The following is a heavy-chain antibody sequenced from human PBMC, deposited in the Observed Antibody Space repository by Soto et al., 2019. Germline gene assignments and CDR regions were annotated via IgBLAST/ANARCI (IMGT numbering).Heavy chain of an antibody. Sequence: ESGGGLVQPGRSLRLSCAASGFTFDDYAMHWVRQAPGKGLEWVSGISWNSGSIGYADSVKGRFTISRDNAKNSLYLQMNSLRAEDTALYYCAKDGDCSGGSCYSDYYYYMDVWGKGTTVTVSS. J-gene: IGHJ6*03. V-gene: IGHV3-9*01. CDR1: GFTFDDYA. CDR3: AKDGDCSGGSCYSDYYYYMDV. CDR2: ISWNSGSI. D-gene: IGHD2-15*01.